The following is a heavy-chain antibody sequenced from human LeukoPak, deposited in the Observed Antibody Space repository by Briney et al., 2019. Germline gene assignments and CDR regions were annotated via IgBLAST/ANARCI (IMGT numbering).Heavy chain of an antibody. V-gene: IGHV3-48*03. CDR1: GFTFSSYE. J-gene: IGHJ4*02. CDR2: ISSSGSTI. D-gene: IGHD2-2*01. CDR3: ARGRDIVVIPVAMLLDY. Sequence: TGGSLRLSCAASGFTFSSYEMNWVRQAPGKGLEWVSYISSSGSTIYYADSVKGRFTISRDNAKNSLSLQMHSLRAEDTAVYYCARGRDIVVIPVAMLLDYWGQGALVTVSS.